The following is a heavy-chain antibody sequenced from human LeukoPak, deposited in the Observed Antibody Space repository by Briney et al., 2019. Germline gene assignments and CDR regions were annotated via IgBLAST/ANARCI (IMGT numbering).Heavy chain of an antibody. CDR3: ARDSMDTAMAKSCYFDY. CDR1: GYTFTSYY. CDR2: INPSGGST. Sequence: GASVKVSCKASGYTFTSYYMHWGRQAPGQGLEWMGIINPSGGSTSYAQKFQGRVTMTRDTSTSTVYMELSSLRSEDTAVYYCARDSMDTAMAKSCYFDYWGQGTLVTVSS. V-gene: IGHV1-46*01. J-gene: IGHJ4*02. D-gene: IGHD5-18*01.